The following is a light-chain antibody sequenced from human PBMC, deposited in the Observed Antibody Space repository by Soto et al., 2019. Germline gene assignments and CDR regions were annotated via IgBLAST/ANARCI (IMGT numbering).Light chain of an antibody. CDR2: GAS. Sequence: EIARTQSPATLSVSPGERATLAFRASQSVSSNLSWYQQKPGQAPRLLIYGASTRATGIPARFSGSGSGTDFTLTISRLEPEGFAVYYCQQYGSSGTFGQGTRLEI. J-gene: IGKJ5*01. CDR1: QSVSSN. V-gene: IGKV3-15*01. CDR3: QQYGSSGT.